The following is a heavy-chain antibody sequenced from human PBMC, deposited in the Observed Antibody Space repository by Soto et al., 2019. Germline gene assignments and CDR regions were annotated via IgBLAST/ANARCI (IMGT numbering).Heavy chain of an antibody. CDR3: ASCWGGDYYYMDV. V-gene: IGHV4-59*01. CDR2: IYYSGST. CDR1: GGSISSYY. D-gene: IGHD7-27*01. J-gene: IGHJ6*03. Sequence: PSETLSLTCTVSGGSISSYYWSWIRQPPGKGLEWIGYIYYSGSTNYNPSLKSRVTISVDTSKNQFSLKLSSVTAADTAVYYCASCWGGDYYYMDVWGKGTTVTVSS.